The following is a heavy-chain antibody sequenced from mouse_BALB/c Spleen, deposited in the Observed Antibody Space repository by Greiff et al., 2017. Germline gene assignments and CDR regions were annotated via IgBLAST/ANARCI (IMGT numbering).Heavy chain of an antibody. D-gene: IGHD3-1*01. CDR1: GFNIKDYY. Sequence: VQLQQSGAELVRSGASVKLSCTASGFNIKDYYMHWVKQRPEQGLEWIGWIDPENGDTEYAPKFQGKATMTADTSSNTAYLQLSSLTSEDTAVYYCNAPARASFAYWGQGTLVTVSA. J-gene: IGHJ3*01. CDR3: NAPARASFAY. V-gene: IGHV14-4*02. CDR2: IDPENGDT.